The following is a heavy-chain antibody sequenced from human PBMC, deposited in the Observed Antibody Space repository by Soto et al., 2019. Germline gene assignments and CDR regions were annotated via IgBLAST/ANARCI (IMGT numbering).Heavy chain of an antibody. V-gene: IGHV3-74*01. J-gene: IGHJ4*02. CDR3: AKEYRDSVDY. CDR2: INSDGSST. CDR1: GFTFSSYW. Sequence: PGGSLRLSCAASGFTFSSYWMHWVRQAPGKGLVWVSRINSDGSSTNYADSVKGRFTISRDNAKNTLYLQMNSLRAEDTAVFYCAKEYRDSVDYWGQGVLVSVAS. D-gene: IGHD2-21*02.